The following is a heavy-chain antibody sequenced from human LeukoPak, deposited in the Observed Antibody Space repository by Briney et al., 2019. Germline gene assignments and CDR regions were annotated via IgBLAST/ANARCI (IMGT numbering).Heavy chain of an antibody. CDR1: GGSISSSSYY. CDR3: ARRVPSWLQGELRYFDWLPRIDP. J-gene: IGHJ5*02. CDR2: IYYSGST. D-gene: IGHD3-9*01. Sequence: KPSETLSLTCTVSGGSISSSSYYWGWIRQPAGKGLERIGSIYYSGSTYYNPSLKSQFTISVDTSKNQFSLKLSSVTAADTAVYYCARRVPSWLQGELRYFDWLPRIDPWGQGTLVTVSS. V-gene: IGHV4-39*01.